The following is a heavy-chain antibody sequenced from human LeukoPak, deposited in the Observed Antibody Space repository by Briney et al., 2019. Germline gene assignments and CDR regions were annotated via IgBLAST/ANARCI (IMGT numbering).Heavy chain of an antibody. D-gene: IGHD3-9*01. V-gene: IGHV4-59*01. Sequence: SETLSLTCTVSGGSISSYYWSWIRQPPGKGLEWIGYIYYSGSTNYNPSLKSRVTISVDTSKNQFSLKLSSVTAADTAVYYCARVFYDILSPGVGFDIRGQGTMVTVSS. CDR3: ARVFYDILSPGVGFDI. CDR1: GGSISSYY. CDR2: IYYSGST. J-gene: IGHJ3*02.